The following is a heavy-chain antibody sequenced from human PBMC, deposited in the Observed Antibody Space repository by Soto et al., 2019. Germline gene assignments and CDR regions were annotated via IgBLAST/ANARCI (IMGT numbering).Heavy chain of an antibody. CDR3: VRGGYVHAFDY. V-gene: IGHV4-59*01. J-gene: IGHJ4*02. Sequence: NPSETLSLTCTVSGGSISYYYWGWIRQPPGKGLEWIGSIYYSGNTHYNPSLKSRVTISVDTSMNQFSLNLDSVTAADSAVYYCVRGGYVHAFDYWGQGALVTVSS. CDR2: IYYSGNT. D-gene: IGHD5-12*01. CDR1: GGSISYYY.